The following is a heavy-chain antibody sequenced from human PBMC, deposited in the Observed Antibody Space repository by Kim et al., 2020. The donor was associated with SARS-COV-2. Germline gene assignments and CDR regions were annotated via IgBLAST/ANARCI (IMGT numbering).Heavy chain of an antibody. Sequence: ASVKVSCKASGYTFTSYAMHWVRQAPGQRLEWMGWIHAGNGNTKYSQKFQGRVTIIRDTSASTAYMELSSLRSEDTAVYSCARDHRSCSSTTCYGEAIDYWGQGTLVTVSS. V-gene: IGHV1-3*01. CDR1: GYTFTSYA. CDR2: IHAGNGNT. CDR3: ARDHRSCSSTTCYGEAIDY. D-gene: IGHD2-2*01. J-gene: IGHJ4*02.